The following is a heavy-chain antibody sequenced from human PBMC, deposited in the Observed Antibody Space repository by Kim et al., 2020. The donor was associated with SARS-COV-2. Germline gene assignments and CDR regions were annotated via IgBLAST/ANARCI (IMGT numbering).Heavy chain of an antibody. D-gene: IGHD3-10*01. CDR1: GFIFMNYA. Sequence: GGSLRLSCDASGFIFMNYAMTWVRQAPGKGLEWVAAISGSGGSTDYVDSVKGRFTISRDTSKETVYLQMSSLRAEDTAVYFCAKSVGGYYYYYGLDVWGQGTTVIVSS. CDR3: AKSVGGYYYYYGLDV. J-gene: IGHJ6*02. V-gene: IGHV3-23*01. CDR2: ISGSGGST.